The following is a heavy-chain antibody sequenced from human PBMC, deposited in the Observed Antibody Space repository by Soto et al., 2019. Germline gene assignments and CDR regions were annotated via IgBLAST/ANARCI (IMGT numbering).Heavy chain of an antibody. CDR3: TRVSDCSSTSCYGLFDY. CDR1: GFTFSSYS. D-gene: IGHD2-2*01. V-gene: IGHV3-48*01. J-gene: IGHJ4*02. CDR2: ISSSSTI. Sequence: GGSLRLSCAASGFTFSSYSMNWVRQAPGKGLEWVSYISSSSTIYYADSVKGRFTISRDNAKNSLYLQMNSLRAEDTAVYYCTRVSDCSSTSCYGLFDYWGQGTLVTVSS.